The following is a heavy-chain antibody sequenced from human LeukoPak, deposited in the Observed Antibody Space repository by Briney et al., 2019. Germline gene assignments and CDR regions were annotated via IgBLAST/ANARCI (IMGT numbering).Heavy chain of an antibody. V-gene: IGHV3-11*01. CDR1: GFTFSDYY. D-gene: IGHD1-14*01. Sequence: PGGSLRLSCAASGFTFSDYYMSWIRQAPGKGLEWVSYISSSGSTIYYADSVKGRFTISRDNSKNTLHLQMDSLRAEDTALYYCVTGRSSRAFDYWGQGTLVTVSS. J-gene: IGHJ4*02. CDR3: VTGRSSRAFDY. CDR2: ISSSGSTI.